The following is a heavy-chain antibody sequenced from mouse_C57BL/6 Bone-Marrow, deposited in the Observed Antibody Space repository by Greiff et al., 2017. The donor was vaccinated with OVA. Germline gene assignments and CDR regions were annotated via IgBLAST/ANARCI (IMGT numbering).Heavy chain of an antibody. CDR1: GFNIKDDY. Sequence: EVKLVESGAELVRPGASVKLSCTASGFNIKDDYMHWVKQRPEQGLEWIGWIDPENGDTEYASKFQGKATITADTSSNTAYLQLSSLTSEDTAVYYCTFYYYGSSFDYWGQGTTLTVSS. V-gene: IGHV14-4*01. J-gene: IGHJ2*01. CDR2: IDPENGDT. D-gene: IGHD1-1*01. CDR3: TFYYYGSSFDY.